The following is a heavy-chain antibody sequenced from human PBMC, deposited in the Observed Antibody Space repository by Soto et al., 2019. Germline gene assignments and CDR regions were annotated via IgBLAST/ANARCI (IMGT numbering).Heavy chain of an antibody. CDR3: AKVKKNVLFFIYFDY. Sequence: GGSLRLSCAASGFTFSSYTMSWVRQPPGKGLEWVSVIGADGVTTYFADSVKGRFTISRDNFKNTMSLQMNSLRAEDTAVYYCAKVKKNVLFFIYFDYWGQGTLVTVSS. CDR2: IGADGVTT. CDR1: GFTFSSYT. V-gene: IGHV3-23*01. J-gene: IGHJ4*02. D-gene: IGHD2-21*01.